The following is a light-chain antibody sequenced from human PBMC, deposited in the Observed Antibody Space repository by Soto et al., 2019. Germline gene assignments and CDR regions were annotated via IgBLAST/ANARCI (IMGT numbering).Light chain of an antibody. CDR3: QQYDNSPIT. V-gene: IGKV3-20*01. CDR1: QSISSSF. J-gene: IGKJ5*01. Sequence: IVWTQSPGILSLSPGERASLSCGASQSISSSFLAWYQQKPGQAPRLLIYGASSRATGIPDRFSGTGSGTDFILTVSRLEPEDFAVYYCQQYDNSPITFGQGTRLEI. CDR2: GAS.